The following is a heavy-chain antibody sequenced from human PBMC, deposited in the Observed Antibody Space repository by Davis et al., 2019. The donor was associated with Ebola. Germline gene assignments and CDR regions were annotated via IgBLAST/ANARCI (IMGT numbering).Heavy chain of an antibody. CDR1: GGTFTTYA. V-gene: IGHV1-69*13. Sequence: SVKVSCKASGGTFTTYAISWVRQAPGQGLEWMGGIIPIFGTANYAQKFQGRVTITADESTSTAYMELSSLRSEDTAVYYCASTTTVTTRDAFDIWGQGTMVTVSS. CDR2: IIPIFGTA. D-gene: IGHD4-17*01. J-gene: IGHJ3*02. CDR3: ASTTTVTTRDAFDI.